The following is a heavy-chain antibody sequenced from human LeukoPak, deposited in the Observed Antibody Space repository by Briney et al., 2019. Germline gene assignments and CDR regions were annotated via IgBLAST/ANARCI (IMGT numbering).Heavy chain of an antibody. V-gene: IGHV1-46*01. Sequence: GASVKVSCTASGYTFTSYYMHWVRQAPGQGLEWMGIINPSGGSTNYAQKFQGRVTMTRDTSTSTVYMELSSLRSEDTAVYYCANRITMINPGWYFDLWGRGTLVTVSS. J-gene: IGHJ2*01. CDR2: INPSGGST. CDR1: GYTFTSYY. CDR3: ANRITMINPGWYFDL. D-gene: IGHD3-22*01.